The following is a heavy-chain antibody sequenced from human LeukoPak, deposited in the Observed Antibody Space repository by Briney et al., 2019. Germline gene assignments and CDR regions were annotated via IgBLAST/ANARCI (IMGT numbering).Heavy chain of an antibody. J-gene: IGHJ4*02. CDR2: LNPNSVGT. V-gene: IGHV1-2*02. D-gene: IGHD5-12*01. Sequence: ASEKVSCTASGYTFTAYYMHSGRQAPGHGLEWMGWLNPNSVGTKHAQKFQGRVTMTRDTSISTAYMELRSLRSDDTAVYYCARTSHYVDIAATIPYGIYYFDYWGQGTLVTVSS. CDR1: GYTFTAYY. CDR3: ARTSHYVDIAATIPYGIYYFDY.